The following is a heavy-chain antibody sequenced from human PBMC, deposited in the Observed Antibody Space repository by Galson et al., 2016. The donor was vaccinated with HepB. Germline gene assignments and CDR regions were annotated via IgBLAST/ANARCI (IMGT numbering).Heavy chain of an antibody. Sequence: SLRLSCAASGLTFSDYAMNWVRQAPGKGLEWVSTVTGSGGSTYYADSVKGRFTISRDNSKNTLYLQMNSLRADDTAVYYCARGAHSRSLTWLDPWGQETPVTVSA. CDR3: ARGAHSRSLTWLDP. V-gene: IGHV3-23*01. J-gene: IGHJ5*02. CDR1: GLTFSDYA. D-gene: IGHD6-13*01. CDR2: VTGSGGST.